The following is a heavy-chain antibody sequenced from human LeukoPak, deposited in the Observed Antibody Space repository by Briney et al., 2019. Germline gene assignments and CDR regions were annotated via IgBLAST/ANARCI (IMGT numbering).Heavy chain of an antibody. Sequence: SETLSLTCTVSGGSISSGGYYWSWIRQHPGKGLGWIGYIYYSGSTYYNPSLKSRVTISVDTSKNQFSLKLSSVTAADTAVYYCARVDNYNWFDPWGQGTLVTVSS. D-gene: IGHD1-20*01. V-gene: IGHV4-31*03. J-gene: IGHJ5*02. CDR1: GGSISSGGYY. CDR3: ARVDNYNWFDP. CDR2: IYYSGST.